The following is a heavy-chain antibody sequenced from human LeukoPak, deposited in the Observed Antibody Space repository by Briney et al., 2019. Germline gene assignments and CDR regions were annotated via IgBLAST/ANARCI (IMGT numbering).Heavy chain of an antibody. CDR1: GFTVRRNY. CDR3: AGGQRFGELCDY. V-gene: IGHV3-66*01. CDR2: IYNGGST. Sequence: GGSLRLSCAASGFTVRRNYMSWVRQAPGKGLEWVSVIYNGGSTYYADSVKGRFTISRDNSKNTLYLQMNSLRVEDTAVYYCAGGQRFGELCDYRGQGTLVTVSS. J-gene: IGHJ4*02. D-gene: IGHD3-10*01.